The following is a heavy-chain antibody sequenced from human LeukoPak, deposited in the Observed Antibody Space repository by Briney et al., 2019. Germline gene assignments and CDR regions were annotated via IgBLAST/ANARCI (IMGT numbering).Heavy chain of an antibody. CDR1: GYTLTELS. Sequence: GASVKVSCKVSGYTLTELSMHWVRQAPGKGLEWMGGFDPEDGETIYAQKFQGRVTMTEDTSTDTAYMELSSLRPEDTAVYYCATGLRFLEWLLSYWGQGTLVTVSS. CDR3: ATGLRFLEWLLSY. D-gene: IGHD3-3*01. J-gene: IGHJ4*02. CDR2: FDPEDGET. V-gene: IGHV1-24*01.